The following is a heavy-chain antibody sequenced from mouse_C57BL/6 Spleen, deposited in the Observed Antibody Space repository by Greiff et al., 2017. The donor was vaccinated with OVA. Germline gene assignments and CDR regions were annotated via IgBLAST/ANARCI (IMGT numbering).Heavy chain of an antibody. J-gene: IGHJ1*03. Sequence: EVKLQESGEGLVKPGGSLTLSCAASGFTFSSYAMSWVRQTPEKRLEWVAYISSGGDYIYYADTVTGRFTISRDTARNTLYLQRSSLKSEETAMDYWTRDDGPRYFDVGGTGTTVTVSS. CDR1: GFTFSSYA. D-gene: IGHD2-3*01. CDR3: TRDDGPRYFDV. V-gene: IGHV5-9-1*02. CDR2: ISSGGDYI.